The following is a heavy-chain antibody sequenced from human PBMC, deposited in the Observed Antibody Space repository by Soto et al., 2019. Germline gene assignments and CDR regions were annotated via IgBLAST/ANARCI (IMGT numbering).Heavy chain of an antibody. J-gene: IGHJ6*02. CDR3: ARDSYGSGSYYKGGYYYYGMDV. CDR2: IYSGGST. V-gene: IGHV3-53*01. D-gene: IGHD3-10*01. Sequence: WGSLRLPCAASWVTVSSNYISRVRQAPGKGLEWGSVIYSGGSTYYADSVKGRFTISRDNSKNTLYLQMNSLRAEDTAVYYCARDSYGSGSYYKGGYYYYGMDVWGQGTTVTVSS. CDR1: WVTVSSNY.